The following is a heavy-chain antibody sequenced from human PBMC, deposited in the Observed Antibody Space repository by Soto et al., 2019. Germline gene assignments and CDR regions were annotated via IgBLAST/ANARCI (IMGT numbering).Heavy chain of an antibody. V-gene: IGHV3-23*01. J-gene: IGHJ4*02. D-gene: IGHD6-19*01. CDR1: GFTFSSYA. CDR2: ISGSGGST. CDR3: AKDPYSSGWQPIVYFDY. Sequence: EVQLLESGGGLVQPGGSLRLSCAASGFTFSSYAMSWVRQAPGKGLEWVSAISGSGGSTYYADSVKGRFTISRDNSKNTLYLQMNSLRAEDTAVYYCAKDPYSSGWQPIVYFDYWGQGTLVTVSA.